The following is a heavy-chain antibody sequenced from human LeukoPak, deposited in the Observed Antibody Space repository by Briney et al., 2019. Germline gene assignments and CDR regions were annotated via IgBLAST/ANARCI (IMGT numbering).Heavy chain of an antibody. V-gene: IGHV3-30*02. CDR1: GFTFSSYG. Sequence: GGSLRLSCAASGFTFSSYGMHWVRQAPGEGLEWVAFIRYDGSNKYYADSVKGRFTISRDNSKNTLYLQMNSLRAEDTAVYYCAKDQVAAAGLPLYWGQGTLVTVSS. D-gene: IGHD6-13*01. J-gene: IGHJ4*02. CDR3: AKDQVAAAGLPLY. CDR2: IRYDGSNK.